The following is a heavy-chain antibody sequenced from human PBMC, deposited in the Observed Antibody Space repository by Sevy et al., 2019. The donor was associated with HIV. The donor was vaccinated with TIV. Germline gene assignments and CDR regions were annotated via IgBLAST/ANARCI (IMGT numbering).Heavy chain of an antibody. V-gene: IGHV3-7*01. Sequence: GGSLRLSCAASGFTFSSYWMSWVRQAPGKGLEWVANIKQDGSEKYYVDSVKGRFTISRDNAKNSLYLQMNSLRAEDTAVYYCARDLPQYSSSGPPFDNWGQGTLVTVSS. D-gene: IGHD6-13*01. J-gene: IGHJ4*02. CDR2: IKQDGSEK. CDR3: ARDLPQYSSSGPPFDN. CDR1: GFTFSSYW.